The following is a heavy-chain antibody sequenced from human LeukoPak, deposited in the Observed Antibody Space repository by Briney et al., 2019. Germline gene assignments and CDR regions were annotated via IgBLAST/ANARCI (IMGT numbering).Heavy chain of an antibody. CDR3: ARSPLYCSSTSCYPNAFYI. Sequence: GESLKISCKGSGYSFTSYWIGWVRQMPGKGLEWMGIIYPGDSDTRYSPSFQGQVTISADKSISTAYLQWSSLKASDTAMYYCARSPLYCSSTSCYPNAFYIWGQGTMVTVAS. CDR2: IYPGDSDT. CDR1: GYSFTSYW. J-gene: IGHJ3*02. D-gene: IGHD2-2*01. V-gene: IGHV5-51*01.